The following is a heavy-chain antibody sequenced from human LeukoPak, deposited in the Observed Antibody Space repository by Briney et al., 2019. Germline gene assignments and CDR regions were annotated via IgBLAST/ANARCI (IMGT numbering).Heavy chain of an antibody. CDR1: GFTFSSYW. V-gene: IGHV3-20*04. Sequence: PGGSLRLSCAASGFTFSSYWMHWLRQAPGKGLEWVSGINWNGGSTGYADSVKGRFTISRDNAKNSLYLQMNSLRAEDTALYYCARLDYDRSGYYRYYFDYWGQGTLVTVSS. D-gene: IGHD3-22*01. J-gene: IGHJ4*02. CDR2: INWNGGST. CDR3: ARLDYDRSGYYRYYFDY.